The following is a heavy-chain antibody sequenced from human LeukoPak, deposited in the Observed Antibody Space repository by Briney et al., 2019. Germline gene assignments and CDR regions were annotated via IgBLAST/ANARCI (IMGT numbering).Heavy chain of an antibody. V-gene: IGHV3-33*01. Sequence: QSGGSLRLSCAASGFTFSSYGMHWVRQAPGKGLEWVAVIWYDGSNKYYADSVKGRFTISRDNSKNTPYLQMKSLRAEDTAVYYCARVPDYGGNFDLDYWGQGTLVTVSS. CDR3: ARVPDYGGNFDLDY. J-gene: IGHJ4*02. CDR1: GFTFSSYG. D-gene: IGHD4-23*01. CDR2: IWYDGSNK.